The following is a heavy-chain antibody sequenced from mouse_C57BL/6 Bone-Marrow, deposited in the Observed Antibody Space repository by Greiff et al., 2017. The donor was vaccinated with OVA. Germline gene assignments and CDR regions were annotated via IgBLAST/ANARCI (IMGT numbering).Heavy chain of an antibody. D-gene: IGHD1-1*02. CDR1: GFTFSSYG. Sequence: EVKLMESGGDLVKPGGSLKLSCAASGFTFSSYGMSWVRQTPDKRLEWVATISSGGSYTYYPDSVKGRFTISVDNAKNTLYLHMSSLKSEDTALYFGARQLVPLDYWGQGTTLTVSS. CDR3: ARQLVPLDY. CDR2: ISSGGSYT. V-gene: IGHV5-6*01. J-gene: IGHJ2*01.